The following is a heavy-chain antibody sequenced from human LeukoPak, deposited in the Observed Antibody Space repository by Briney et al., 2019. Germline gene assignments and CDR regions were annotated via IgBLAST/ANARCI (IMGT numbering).Heavy chain of an antibody. CDR2: INPSCGST. J-gene: IGHJ4*02. V-gene: IGHV1-46*01. CDR1: GYSFTSCY. Sequence: ASVTVSCKSSGYSFTSCYIHWVRQAPAQGLEWMGIINPSCGSTSYAQKFQGRGTMTTDTTTSTAYTEVRSLRSDDTAVYYCARASRDGYNTGYWGQGTLVTVSS. D-gene: IGHD5-24*01. CDR3: ARASRDGYNTGY.